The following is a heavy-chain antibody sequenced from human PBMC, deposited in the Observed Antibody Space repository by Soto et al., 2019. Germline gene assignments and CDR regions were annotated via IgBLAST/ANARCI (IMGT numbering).Heavy chain of an antibody. J-gene: IGHJ6*02. V-gene: IGHV3-74*01. CDR3: ARGEVRTVTTTRVHYYYGMYV. D-gene: IGHD4-17*01. CDR1: GFTFSGYW. Sequence: EVRLVESGGGLVQPGGSLRLSCAASGFTFSGYWMHWVRQAPGKGLVWVSRIKSDGSSTSYADSVKGRFTISRDNAKNTLDLQMNSLRAEDTAVYFCARGEVRTVTTTRVHYYYGMYVWGQGTTVTASS. CDR2: IKSDGSST.